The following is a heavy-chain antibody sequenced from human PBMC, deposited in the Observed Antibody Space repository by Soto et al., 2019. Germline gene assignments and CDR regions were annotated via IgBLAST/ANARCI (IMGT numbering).Heavy chain of an antibody. CDR1: GVTFSNAW. CDR3: TTDDPINNY. J-gene: IGHJ4*02. Sequence: PGGSLGLSCAASGVTFSNAWRSWVRQAPGKWLEWVGRVKSKTDGGTTDFAAPVKGRFTISRDDSKNTLFLQMNSLKTEDKAVYYCTTDDPINNYWGQGTLVTVS. V-gene: IGHV3-15*01. CDR2: VKSKTDGGTT.